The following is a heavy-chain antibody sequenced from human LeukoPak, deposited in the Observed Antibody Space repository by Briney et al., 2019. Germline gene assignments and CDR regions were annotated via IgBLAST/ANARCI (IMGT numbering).Heavy chain of an antibody. CDR1: GFTFSTYA. V-gene: IGHV3-23*01. Sequence: PGGSLRLSCAASGFTFSTYATAWVRQAPGKGLEWVSSINGSSDNTYYADSVKGRFTVSRDNFKNTLSLQMTGLRAEDTAVYYCAKGVEWLLGVNFDYWGQGILVTVSS. CDR3: AKGVEWLLGVNFDY. D-gene: IGHD3-3*01. J-gene: IGHJ4*02. CDR2: INGSSDNT.